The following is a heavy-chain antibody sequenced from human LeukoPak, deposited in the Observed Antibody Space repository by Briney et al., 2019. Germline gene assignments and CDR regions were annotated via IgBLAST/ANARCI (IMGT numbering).Heavy chain of an antibody. V-gene: IGHV3-7*01. CDR1: GFTFSSYW. J-gene: IGHJ4*02. CDR2: IKQDESEK. Sequence: GGSLRLSCAASGFTFSSYWMSWVRQAPGKGLEGVANIKQDESEKYYVDSVKGRFTISRDNAENSLYLQMNILRAEDTAVYYCARVVPYSGSHWGLDYWGQGTLVTVSS. CDR3: ARVVPYSGSHWGLDY. D-gene: IGHD1-26*01.